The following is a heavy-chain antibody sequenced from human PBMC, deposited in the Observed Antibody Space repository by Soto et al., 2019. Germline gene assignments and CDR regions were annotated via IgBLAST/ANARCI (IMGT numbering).Heavy chain of an antibody. J-gene: IGHJ4*02. Sequence: EVQLLESGGGLVQPGGSLRLSCAASGFTFSSYAMSWVRQAPGKGLEWVSAISGSGGSTYYADSVKGRFTISRDTSKNTLYLQMNSLRAEDTAVYYCANAGIGRATVTTFYWGQGTLVTVSS. CDR3: ANAGIGRATVTTFY. CDR1: GFTFSSYA. D-gene: IGHD4-4*01. V-gene: IGHV3-23*01. CDR2: ISGSGGST.